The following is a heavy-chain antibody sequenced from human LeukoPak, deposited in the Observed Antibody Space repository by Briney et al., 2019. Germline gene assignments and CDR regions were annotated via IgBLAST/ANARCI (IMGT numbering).Heavy chain of an antibody. CDR1: GFTFSSYA. Sequence: GRSLRLSWAASGFTFSSYAMHWVRQAPGKGLEWVAVISYDGSNKYYADSVKGRFTISRDNSKNTLYLQMNSLRAEDTAVYYCARATNYYYYMDVWGKGTTVTVSS. CDR2: ISYDGSNK. V-gene: IGHV3-30*04. J-gene: IGHJ6*03. CDR3: ARATNYYYYMDV.